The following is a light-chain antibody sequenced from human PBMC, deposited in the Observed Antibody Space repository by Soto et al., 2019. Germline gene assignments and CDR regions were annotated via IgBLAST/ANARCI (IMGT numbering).Light chain of an antibody. V-gene: IGLV2-23*01. CDR3: CSYAGSSTFVV. J-gene: IGLJ2*01. Sequence: QSALTQPASVSGSPGQSITISCTGTSSDVGSYNLVSWYQQHPGKAPKLMIYEGSKRPSGVSNRFSGSKSGNTASLTISGLQAEAEAEYYCCSYAGSSTFVVFGGATKLTVL. CDR1: SSDVGSYNL. CDR2: EGS.